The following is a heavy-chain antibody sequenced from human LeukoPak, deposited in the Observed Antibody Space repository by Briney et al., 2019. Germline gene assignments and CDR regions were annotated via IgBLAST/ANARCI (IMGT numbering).Heavy chain of an antibody. Sequence: SETLSLTCTVSGGSISSSSYYWGWIRQPPGKGLEWIGSIYYSGSTYYNPSLKSRVTISVDTSKNQFSLKLSSVTAADTALYYCARARELIDYWGQGTLVTVSS. J-gene: IGHJ4*02. V-gene: IGHV4-39*07. CDR1: GGSISSSSYY. CDR2: IYYSGST. CDR3: ARARELIDY. D-gene: IGHD1-7*01.